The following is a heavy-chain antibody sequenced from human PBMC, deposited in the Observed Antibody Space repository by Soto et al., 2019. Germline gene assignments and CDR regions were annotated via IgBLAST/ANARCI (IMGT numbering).Heavy chain of an antibody. Sequence: GGSLRLSCAASGFTCRGDAMSWVRQAPGKGLEWVSSISGSGEMTHYAESVKGRFTISRDNSKNTLYLQMESLRAEDTALYYCARSEMTYNWNDWGRGTLVTVSS. CDR2: ISGSGEMT. V-gene: IGHV3-23*01. CDR3: ARSEMTYNWND. CDR1: GFTCRGDA. D-gene: IGHD1-1*01. J-gene: IGHJ4*02.